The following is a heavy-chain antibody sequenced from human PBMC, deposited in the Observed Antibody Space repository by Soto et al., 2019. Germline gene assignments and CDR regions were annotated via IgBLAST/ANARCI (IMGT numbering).Heavy chain of an antibody. V-gene: IGHV3-30*18. Sequence: QPGGSLRLSCAASGFTFSSYGMHWVRQAPGKGLEWVAVISYDGSNKYYADSVKGRFTISRDNSKNTLYLQMNSLRAEDTAVYYCAKVRETGIAVAWGQGTLVTVSS. CDR3: AKVRETGIAVA. CDR2: ISYDGSNK. CDR1: GFTFSSYG. D-gene: IGHD6-19*01. J-gene: IGHJ5*02.